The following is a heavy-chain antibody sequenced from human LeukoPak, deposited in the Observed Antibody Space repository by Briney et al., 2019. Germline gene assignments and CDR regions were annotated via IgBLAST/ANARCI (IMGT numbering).Heavy chain of an antibody. J-gene: IGHJ4*02. CDR1: GGSISSSSYY. V-gene: IGHV4-39*07. CDR2: IYYSGST. CDR3: AREAAGTPMYYFDY. D-gene: IGHD6-13*01. Sequence: SETLSLTCTVSGGSISSSSYYWGWIRQPPGKGLEWIGSIYYSGSTYYNPSLKSRVTISVDTSKNQFSLKLSSVTAADTAVYYCAREAAGTPMYYFDYWGQGTLVTVSS.